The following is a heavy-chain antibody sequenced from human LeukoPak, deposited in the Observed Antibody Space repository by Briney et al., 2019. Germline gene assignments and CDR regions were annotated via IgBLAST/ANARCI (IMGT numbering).Heavy chain of an antibody. J-gene: IGHJ4*02. D-gene: IGHD6-19*01. CDR1: GFTFDDYA. CDR3: ATSSGWYVSAFDY. CDR2: ISWNSGSI. V-gene: IGHV3-9*01. Sequence: GGSLRLSCAASGFTFDDYAMHWVRQAPGKGLEWVSGISWNSGSIGYADSVKGRFTISRDNAKNSLYLQMNSLRAEDTALYYCATSSGWYVSAFDYWGQGTLVTVS.